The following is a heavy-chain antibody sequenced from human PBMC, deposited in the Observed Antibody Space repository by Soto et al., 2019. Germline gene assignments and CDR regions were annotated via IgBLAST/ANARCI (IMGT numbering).Heavy chain of an antibody. J-gene: IGHJ5*01. V-gene: IGHV4-61*08. D-gene: IGHD5-18*01. Sequence: SETLSLTCTVSGDSVTSGDYYWSWLRQPPGKGLEWIGYIYYSGNTNYSPSLKSRVAISLDTSHNQFSLKLSSVTAADTAVYFCARIPVDTYMTYWFDPWGQGTLVTASS. CDR3: ARIPVDTYMTYWFDP. CDR2: IYYSGNT. CDR1: GDSVTSGDYY.